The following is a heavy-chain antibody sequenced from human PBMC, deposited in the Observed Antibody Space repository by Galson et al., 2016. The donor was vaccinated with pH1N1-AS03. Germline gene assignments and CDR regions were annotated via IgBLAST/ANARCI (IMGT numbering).Heavy chain of an antibody. CDR1: GASIDSNNW. J-gene: IGHJ1*01. CDR2: IYPSGIT. V-gene: IGHV4-4*02. Sequence: ETLSLTCAVSGASIDSNNWWSWVRQAPGEGLEWVGEIYPSGITNYKSSLKSRVTISLDKYNHNFPLRLTSVTAADTAIYYCARGFDFCAYYFRYWGQGVLVTVSS. CDR3: ARGFDFCAYYFRY. D-gene: IGHD3-22*01.